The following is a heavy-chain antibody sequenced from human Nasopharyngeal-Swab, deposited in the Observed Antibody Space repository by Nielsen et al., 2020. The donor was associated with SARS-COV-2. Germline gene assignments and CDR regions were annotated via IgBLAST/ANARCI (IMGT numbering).Heavy chain of an antibody. V-gene: IGHV6-1*01. D-gene: IGHD6-13*01. J-gene: IGHJ6*03. CDR1: WDSVSSNSAA. Sequence: SQTLSLTCAISWDSVSSNSAAWNWIRQSPSRGLEWLGRTYYRSKWYNDYAVSVKSRITINPDTSKNQFSLQLNSVTPEDTAVYYCAKEVRSWYLYYYYMDVWGKGTTVTVSS. CDR3: AKEVRSWYLYYYYMDV. CDR2: TYYRSKWYN.